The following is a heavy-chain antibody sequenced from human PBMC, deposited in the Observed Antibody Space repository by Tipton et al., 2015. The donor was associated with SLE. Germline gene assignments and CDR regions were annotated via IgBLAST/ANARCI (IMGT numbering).Heavy chain of an antibody. CDR2: IYYSGST. V-gene: IGHV4-39*07. J-gene: IGHJ6*03. CDR1: GGSISSSSYY. Sequence: TLSLTCTVSGGSISSSSYYWGWIRQPPGKGLEWIGSIYYSGSTYYNSSLKSRVTISVDTSKNQFSLKLSSVAAADTAVYYCARGSFMDVWGKGTTVTVSS. CDR3: ARGSFMDV.